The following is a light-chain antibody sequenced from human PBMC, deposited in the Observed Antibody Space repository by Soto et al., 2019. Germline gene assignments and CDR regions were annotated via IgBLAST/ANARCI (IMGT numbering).Light chain of an antibody. J-gene: IGKJ2*01. CDR1: QSVSSN. V-gene: IGKV3-15*01. Sequence: EIVMTQSPATLSVSPGERATLSCRASQSVSSNLAWYQQKFGQAPRLLIYGESTRATGIPARFSGSGSGTEFTLTINSLQSEDFAVYYCQQYNNWPPYTFGQGTKLEIK. CDR2: GES. CDR3: QQYNNWPPYT.